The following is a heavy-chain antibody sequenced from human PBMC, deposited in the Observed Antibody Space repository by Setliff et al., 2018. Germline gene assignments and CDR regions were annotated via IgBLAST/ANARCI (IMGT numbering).Heavy chain of an antibody. J-gene: IGHJ4*02. D-gene: IGHD2-15*01. CDR2: IIPMVGIA. CDR1: GGTFSTYA. V-gene: IGHV1-69*10. CDR3: ARGAPGRYCSGGSCSYFDY. Sequence: ASVKVSCKASGGTFSTYAISWVRQAPGQGLEWMGGIIPMVGIANYAQKFQGGITITADKSTNTAYMELNSLRSEDTAVYYCARGAPGRYCSGGSCSYFDYWGQGILVTVSS.